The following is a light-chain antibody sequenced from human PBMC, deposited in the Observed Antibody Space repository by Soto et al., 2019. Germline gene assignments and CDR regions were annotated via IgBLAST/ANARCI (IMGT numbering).Light chain of an antibody. J-gene: IGKJ1*01. V-gene: IGKV3-15*01. Sequence: EMLMTQSPASLSVSPGEGVSLSWCASQSVTNKLAWYQQRPGQPPRLLLYDASTRATGVPATFSGSGSGTDFTLTISSLQSEDLGVYYCLQYHYWPWTFGQGSKVDIK. CDR3: LQYHYWPWT. CDR1: QSVTNK. CDR2: DAS.